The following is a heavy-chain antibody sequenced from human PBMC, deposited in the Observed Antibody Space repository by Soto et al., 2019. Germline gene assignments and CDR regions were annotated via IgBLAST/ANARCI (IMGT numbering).Heavy chain of an antibody. V-gene: IGHV3-21*01. D-gene: IGHD2-15*01. CDR1: GFTFSTHS. CDR3: ARGGIVLVGAATRPLDY. Sequence: EVQLVESGGGLVTPGGSLRLSCAASGFTFSTHSMFWVRQAPGKGLEWVSSISGDSSYIFYADSAKGRFTISRDNAKXXXXXXXXXXXAXDTAVFYCARGGIVLVGAATRPLDYWGQGTLVTVSS. CDR2: ISGDSSYI. J-gene: IGHJ4*02.